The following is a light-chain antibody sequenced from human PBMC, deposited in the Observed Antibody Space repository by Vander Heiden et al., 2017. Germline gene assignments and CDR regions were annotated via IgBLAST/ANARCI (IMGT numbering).Light chain of an antibody. CDR2: GNT. CDR1: SSNIGADYD. V-gene: IGLV1-40*01. CDR3: QSFDSGLGVI. J-gene: IGLJ2*01. Sequence: QSLLTQPPSVSGAPGQTVIISCTGSSSNIGADYDVHWYQHLPGTAPKRLIYGNTLRASGVPDRFSGSKSATSASLAITGLQAEDEADYYCQSFDSGLGVIFGGGTRLTV.